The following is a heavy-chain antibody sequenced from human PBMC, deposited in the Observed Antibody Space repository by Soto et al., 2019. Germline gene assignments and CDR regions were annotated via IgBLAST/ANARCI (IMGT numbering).Heavy chain of an antibody. D-gene: IGHD3-10*01. Sequence: QVQMVESGGGVAQPGGSLRLSCAVSGFTFSAFAMYWVRQAPGKGLQWVALISYDGRNEDYAESVRGRFTSSRANSKKPLYVDMHRLCADQSAVSFCARGAFYGGVYYFDAWGQ. CDR1: GFTFSAFA. V-gene: IGHV3-30*03. J-gene: IGHJ4*02. CDR2: ISYDGRNE. CDR3: ARGAFYGGVYYFDA.